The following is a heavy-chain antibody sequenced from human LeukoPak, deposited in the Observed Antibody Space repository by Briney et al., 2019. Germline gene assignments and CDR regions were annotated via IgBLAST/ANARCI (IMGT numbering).Heavy chain of an antibody. J-gene: IGHJ6*02. CDR3: TTDFIAAGTYYYYGMDV. CDR2: IKIITDGGTT. V-gene: IGHV3-15*01. Sequence: PGGSVPLSCSASGFNQQKQWLLGLGRPPGRGRDWVGRIKIITDGGTTHYAAPAKGRFTISRDDSTNTIYMPMNSLKTEDTAMYYCTTDFIAAGTYYYYGMDVWGQGTTVTVSS. D-gene: IGHD6-13*01. CDR1: GFNQQKQW.